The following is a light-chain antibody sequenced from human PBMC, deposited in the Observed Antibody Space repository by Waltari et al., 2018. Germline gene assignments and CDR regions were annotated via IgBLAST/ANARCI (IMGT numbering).Light chain of an antibody. CDR1: ALPQQS. V-gene: IGLV3-10*01. CDR3: YSTDSTGNHVV. Sequence: SYELTQHPSASVSPGHTARITCSGDALPQQSLFWYQQKSGQAPVLIIYDDNKRPSGIPERFSGSSSGTMATLTISGAQVEDEADYYCYSTDSTGNHVVFGGGTKLTVL. J-gene: IGLJ2*01. CDR2: DDN.